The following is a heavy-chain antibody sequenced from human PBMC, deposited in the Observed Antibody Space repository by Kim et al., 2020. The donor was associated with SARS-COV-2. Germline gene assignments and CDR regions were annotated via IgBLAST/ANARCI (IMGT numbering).Heavy chain of an antibody. CDR3: AKDGVGNDNWNYLGSKFDWFDP. D-gene: IGHD1-7*01. CDR1: GFTFSSYA. Sequence: GGSLRLSCAASGFTFSSYAMSWVRQAPGKGLEWVSAISGSGGSTYYAYSVKGRFTISRDNSKNTLYLQMNSLRAEDTAVYYCAKDGVGNDNWNYLGSKFDWFDPWGQGTLVTVSS. CDR2: ISGSGGST. J-gene: IGHJ5*02. V-gene: IGHV3-23*01.